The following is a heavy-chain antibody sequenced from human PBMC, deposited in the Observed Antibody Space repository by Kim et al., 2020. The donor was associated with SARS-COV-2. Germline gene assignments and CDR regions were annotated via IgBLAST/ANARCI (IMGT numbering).Heavy chain of an antibody. D-gene: IGHD2-15*01. CDR2: FDPEDGET. V-gene: IGHV1-24*01. Sequence: ASVKVSCKVSGYTLTELSMHWVRQAPGKGLEWMGGFDPEDGETIYAQKFQGRVTMTEDISTDTAYMELSSLRSEDTAVYYCATGPSVYCSGGSCYSSSAYYYYYGMDVWGQGTTVTVSS. J-gene: IGHJ6*02. CDR1: GYTLTELS. CDR3: ATGPSVYCSGGSCYSSSAYYYYYGMDV.